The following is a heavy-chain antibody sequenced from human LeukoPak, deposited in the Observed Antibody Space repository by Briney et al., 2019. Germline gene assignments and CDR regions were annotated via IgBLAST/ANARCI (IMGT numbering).Heavy chain of an antibody. CDR1: GFNFSSHL. CDR2: LRSSGNGT. J-gene: IGHJ6*04. D-gene: IGHD3-10*01. Sequence: GGSLRLSCAASGFNFSSHLMHWVRQAPGKGLVWVSRLRSSGNGTTYADSVKGRFTISRDNAKNTLFLQMNSLRIEDTAVYYCVRGREVRGRSMDVWGKGTTVIVSP. V-gene: IGHV3-74*03. CDR3: VRGREVRGRSMDV.